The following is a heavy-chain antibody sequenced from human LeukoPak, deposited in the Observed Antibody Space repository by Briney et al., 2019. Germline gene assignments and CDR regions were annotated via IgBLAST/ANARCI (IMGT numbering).Heavy chain of an antibody. CDR1: GFTFSSCS. V-gene: IGHV3-21*01. Sequence: GGSLRLSCAASGFTFSSCSMNWVRQAPGKGLEWVSSISSSSIYIYYADSVKGRFTISRDNAKNSLYLQMNSLRAEDTAVYYCARAPYYYYDSGSGTRVTGNPDYWGQGTLVTVSS. CDR2: ISSSSIYI. D-gene: IGHD3-10*01. J-gene: IGHJ4*02. CDR3: ARAPYYYYDSGSGTRVTGNPDY.